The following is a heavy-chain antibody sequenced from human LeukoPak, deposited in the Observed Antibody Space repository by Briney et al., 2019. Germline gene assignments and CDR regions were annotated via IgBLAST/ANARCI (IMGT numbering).Heavy chain of an antibody. CDR1: GFNVSSKY. CDR2: IYSGGST. V-gene: IGHV3-53*05. J-gene: IGHJ6*04. Sequence: GGSLRLSCTASGFNVSSKYMNWVRRAPGKGLEWVAVIYSGGSTHYADSVKGRFTISRDNSKNTLYLQMNSLRAEDTAVYYCAKDFRSSSGDVWGKGTTVTVSS. CDR3: AKDFRSSSGDV. D-gene: IGHD6-6*01.